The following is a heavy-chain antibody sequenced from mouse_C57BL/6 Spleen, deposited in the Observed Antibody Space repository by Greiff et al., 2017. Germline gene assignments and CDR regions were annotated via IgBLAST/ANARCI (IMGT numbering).Heavy chain of an antibody. J-gene: IGHJ2*01. D-gene: IGHD1-1*01. CDR1: GYSFTSYY. Sequence: QVQLQQSGPELVKPGASVKISCKASGYSFTSYYIHWVKQRPGQGLEWIGWIYPGSGNTKYNEKFKGKATLTADTSSSTAYMQLSSLTSEASAVYYCARWYYGSSYFDYWGQGTTLTVSS. CDR3: ARWYYGSSYFDY. V-gene: IGHV1-66*01. CDR2: IYPGSGNT.